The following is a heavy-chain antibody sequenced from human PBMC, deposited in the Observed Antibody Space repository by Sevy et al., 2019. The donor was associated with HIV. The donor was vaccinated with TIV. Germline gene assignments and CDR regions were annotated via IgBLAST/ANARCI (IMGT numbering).Heavy chain of an antibody. CDR2: ISRSGGST. V-gene: IGHV3-23*01. Sequence: GGSLRLSCEASGFTFSNYAMSWVRQAPGKGLEWVSSISRSGGSTYYADSVKGRFTISRDNSKNPLYLQMNSLRAEETAVFYCAKVDVVVPVADYGLDVWGQGTTVTVSS. D-gene: IGHD2-2*01. J-gene: IGHJ6*02. CDR3: AKVDVVVPVADYGLDV. CDR1: GFTFSNYA.